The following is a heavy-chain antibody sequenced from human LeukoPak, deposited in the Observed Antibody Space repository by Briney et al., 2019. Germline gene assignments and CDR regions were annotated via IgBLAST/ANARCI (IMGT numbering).Heavy chain of an antibody. Sequence: PSETLSLTCAVYGGSFSGYYWSWIRQPPGKGLEWIGEINHSGSTNYNPSLKSRVTISVDTSKNQFSLKLSSVTAADTAVYYCARAGSRSYRKFDYWGQGTLVTVSS. CDR3: ARAGSRSYRKFDY. CDR1: GGSFSGYY. D-gene: IGHD1-26*01. CDR2: INHSGST. V-gene: IGHV4-34*01. J-gene: IGHJ4*02.